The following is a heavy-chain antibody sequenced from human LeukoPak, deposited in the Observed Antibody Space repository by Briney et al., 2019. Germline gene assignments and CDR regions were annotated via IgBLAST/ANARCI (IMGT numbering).Heavy chain of an antibody. J-gene: IGHJ4*02. Sequence: ASVKVSCKASGYAFTSYYMHWVRQAPGQGLEWMGIINPSGGSTSYAQKFRGRVTMTRDMSTSTVYMELSSLRSEDTAVYYCAKDEGIAAAGTNYFDYWGQGTLVTVSS. CDR2: INPSGGST. CDR3: AKDEGIAAAGTNYFDY. CDR1: GYAFTSYY. D-gene: IGHD6-13*01. V-gene: IGHV1-46*01.